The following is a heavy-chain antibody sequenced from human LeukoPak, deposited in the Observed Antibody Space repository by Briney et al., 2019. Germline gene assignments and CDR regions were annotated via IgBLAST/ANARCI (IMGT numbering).Heavy chain of an antibody. D-gene: IGHD1-1*01. J-gene: IGHJ5*02. CDR2: IIPIFGTA. V-gene: IGHV1-69*06. CDR1: GGTFSSYA. Sequence: SVKVSCKASGGTFSSYAISWVRQAPGQGLEWMGGIIPIFGTANYAQKFQGRVTITADKSTSTAYMELSSLRSEDTAVYYCAREDRRNWNQKYPWGQGTLVTVSS. CDR3: AREDRRNWNQKYP.